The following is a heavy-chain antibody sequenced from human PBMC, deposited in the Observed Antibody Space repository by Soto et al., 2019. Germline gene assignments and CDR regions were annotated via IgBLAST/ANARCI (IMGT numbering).Heavy chain of an antibody. D-gene: IGHD2-15*01. Sequence: SVKVSCKASGGTFSSYTISWVRQAPGQGLEWMGGIIPIFGTANYAQKFQGRVTITADESTSTAYMELSSLRSEDTAVYYCARGVYCSGGSCYSDLPAFWGQRTLVTVSS. V-gene: IGHV1-69*13. J-gene: IGHJ4*02. CDR2: IIPIFGTA. CDR3: ARGVYCSGGSCYSDLPAF. CDR1: GGTFSSYT.